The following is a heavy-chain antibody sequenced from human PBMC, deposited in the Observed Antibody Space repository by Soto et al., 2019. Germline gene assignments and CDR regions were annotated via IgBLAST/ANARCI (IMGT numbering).Heavy chain of an antibody. Sequence: SETLSLTCTVSGGSISSSSYYWGWIRQPPGKGLEWIGSIYYSGSTYYNPSLKSRVTISVDTSKNQFSLKLSSVTAADTAVYYCARQDCSSTSCYEGGIDYYYYMDVWGKGTTVTVSS. CDR1: GGSISSSSYY. J-gene: IGHJ6*03. CDR2: IYYSGST. CDR3: ARQDCSSTSCYEGGIDYYYYMDV. V-gene: IGHV4-39*01. D-gene: IGHD2-2*01.